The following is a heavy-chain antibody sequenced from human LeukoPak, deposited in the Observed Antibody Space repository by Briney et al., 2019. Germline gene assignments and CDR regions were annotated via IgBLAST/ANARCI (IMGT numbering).Heavy chain of an antibody. J-gene: IGHJ1*01. Sequence: GGSLRLSCAASGFTFSTYWMHWVRQAPGKGLVWVSRIKSDGSTNYADSVKGRFTISRDNAKNTLSLQMNSLRPEDTGVYYCARAPSEIGGYYPEYFRHWGQGTLVTVLS. CDR2: IKSDGST. CDR1: GFTFSTYW. CDR3: ARAPSEIGGYYPEYFRH. V-gene: IGHV3-74*01. D-gene: IGHD3-3*01.